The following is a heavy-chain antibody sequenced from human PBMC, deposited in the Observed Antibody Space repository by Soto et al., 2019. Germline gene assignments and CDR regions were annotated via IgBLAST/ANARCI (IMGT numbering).Heavy chain of an antibody. V-gene: IGHV1-69*06. CDR3: ARDTSVGRLNGSGYYYYGMDV. D-gene: IGHD1-26*01. CDR1: GGTFSSYD. J-gene: IGHJ6*02. CDR2: MIPNFGTA. Sequence: QVQLVQSGAEVKKPGSSVKVSCKASGGTFSSYDISWVRQAPGQGLEWMGWMIPNFGTANYAQKFQGRVTMTADKSTRTAYMELSSMGSEDRAVYYCARDTSVGRLNGSGYYYYGMDVWGQGTTVTVSS.